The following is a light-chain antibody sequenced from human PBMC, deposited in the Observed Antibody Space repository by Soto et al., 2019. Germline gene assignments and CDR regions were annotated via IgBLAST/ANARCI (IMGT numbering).Light chain of an antibody. CDR3: AAWDDSLKGYV. V-gene: IGLV1-44*01. Sequence: QAVVTQPPSASGTPGQRVAISCSGSSSNIGSTTVNWYQQLPGTAPKLLIYSNNQRPSGVPDRFSGSQSGTSASLAISGLQSEDEADYYCAAWDDSLKGYVFGTGTKLTVL. CDR2: SNN. CDR1: SSNIGSTT. J-gene: IGLJ1*01.